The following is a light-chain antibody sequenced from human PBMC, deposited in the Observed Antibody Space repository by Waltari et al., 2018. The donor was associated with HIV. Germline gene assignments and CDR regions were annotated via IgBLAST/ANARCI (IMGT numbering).Light chain of an antibody. CDR2: RNN. Sequence: QSVLTQPPSASGTPGQRLTIPCSGSSSNIGSNYVYWYQQLPGRAPKLLIHRNNQRPSGVPDRFSRSKSGTSASLAISGLRSDDEADYYCAAWDDSLRGVVFGGGAKLTVL. CDR3: AAWDDSLRGVV. V-gene: IGLV1-47*01. J-gene: IGLJ2*01. CDR1: SSNIGSNY.